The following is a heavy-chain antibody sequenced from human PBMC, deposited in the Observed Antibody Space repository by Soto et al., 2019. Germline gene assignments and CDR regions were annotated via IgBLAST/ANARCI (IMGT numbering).Heavy chain of an antibody. CDR3: DNDMKWGGMTTIHYFDS. V-gene: IGHV3-9*02. CDR2: ISSNSDTI. Sequence: EVQLVESGGGLVQPGRSLRLSCVASGFTADDYALHWVRQAPGKGLEWVSGISSNSDTIHYADSVKGRFTISIDNAKNSMFLQMNSLRPEDTAVYYCDNDMKWGGMTTIHYFDSWGQGTLVTVSS. CDR1: GFTADDYA. J-gene: IGHJ4*02. D-gene: IGHD4-17*01.